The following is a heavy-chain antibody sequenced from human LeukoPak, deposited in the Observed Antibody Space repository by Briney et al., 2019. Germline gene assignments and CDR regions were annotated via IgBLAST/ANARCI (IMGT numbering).Heavy chain of an antibody. Sequence: ASVKVSCKASGYTFTGYYMHWVRQAPGQGLEWMGWINPNSGGTNYAQKFQGWVTMTRDTSISTAYMELSRLRSDDTAVYYCAGGGGYYGSGSYYYYYYGMDVWGKGTTVTVSS. J-gene: IGHJ6*04. CDR2: INPNSGGT. D-gene: IGHD3-10*01. CDR1: GYTFTGYY. CDR3: AGGGGYYGSGSYYYYYYGMDV. V-gene: IGHV1-2*04.